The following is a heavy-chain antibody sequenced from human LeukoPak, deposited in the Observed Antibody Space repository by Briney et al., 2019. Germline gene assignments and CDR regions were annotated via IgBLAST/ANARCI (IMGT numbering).Heavy chain of an antibody. V-gene: IGHV1-18*01. CDR1: GYTFTSYG. CDR2: ISAYNGNT. D-gene: IGHD3-3*01. CDR3: ARAYLAFWSGYYSYMDV. Sequence: GASVKVSCKASGYTFTSYGISWVRQTPGQGLEWMGWISAYNGNTNYAQKLQGRVTMTTDTSTSTAYMELRSLRSDDTAVYYCARAYLAFWSGYYSYMDVWGKGTTVTVSS. J-gene: IGHJ6*03.